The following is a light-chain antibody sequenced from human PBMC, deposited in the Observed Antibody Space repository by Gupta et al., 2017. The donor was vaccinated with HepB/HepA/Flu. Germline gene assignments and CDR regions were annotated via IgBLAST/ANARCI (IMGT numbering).Light chain of an antibody. Sequence: GTSSDVGGYNYVSWYQQPPGKAPKLMIYEVSKRPSGVPDRFSGSKSCNTASLTVSGPQAEDEADYYCSSYAGSNNLVFGGGTKLTVL. CDR2: EVS. V-gene: IGLV2-8*01. CDR3: SSYAGSNNLV. J-gene: IGLJ2*01. CDR1: SSDVGGYNY.